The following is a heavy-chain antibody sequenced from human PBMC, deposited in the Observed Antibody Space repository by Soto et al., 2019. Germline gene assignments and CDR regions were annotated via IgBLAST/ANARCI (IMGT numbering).Heavy chain of an antibody. J-gene: IGHJ6*02. CDR1: GFTFSSYG. CDR3: AREERSDYYYYGMDV. CDR2: IWYDGSNK. V-gene: IGHV3-33*01. D-gene: IGHD1-1*01. Sequence: PWGSLRLSCASSGFTFSSYGMHWVRQAPGKGLEWVAVIWYDGSNKYYADSVKGRFTISRDNSKNTLYLQMNSLRAEDTAVYYCAREERSDYYYYGMDVWGQGTTVTVSS.